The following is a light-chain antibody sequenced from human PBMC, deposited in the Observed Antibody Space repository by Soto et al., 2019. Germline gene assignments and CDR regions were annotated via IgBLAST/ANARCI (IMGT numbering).Light chain of an antibody. CDR2: GAS. CDR3: QQYGSSLVT. J-gene: IGKJ4*01. CDR1: QSVRSSY. V-gene: IGKV3-20*01. Sequence: EIVLTQSPDTLSLSPGERATLSCRASQSVRSSYLAWYQQKPGQAPRLLIYGASRRATGIPDRFSGSGYGTDFTLSISRLEPEDFVVYYCQQYGSSLVTFGGGTKVEIK.